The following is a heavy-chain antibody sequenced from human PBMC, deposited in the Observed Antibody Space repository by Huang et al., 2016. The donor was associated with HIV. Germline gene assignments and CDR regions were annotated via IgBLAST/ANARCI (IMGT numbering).Heavy chain of an antibody. CDR1: GYTFSNYD. CDR2: MNPNRGNT. Sequence: QVQLVQSGAEVKKPGASVKVSCKASGYTFSNYDINWVRQAPGQGLEWMGWMNPNRGNTGYGRKFQGRVTMTRSTSISTAYMELSRLRFEDTAVYYCATLPPVNYGRSGGRVRDYWGQGSLVTVSS. CDR3: ATLPPVNYGRSGGRVRDY. D-gene: IGHD2-15*01. J-gene: IGHJ4*02. V-gene: IGHV1-8*01.